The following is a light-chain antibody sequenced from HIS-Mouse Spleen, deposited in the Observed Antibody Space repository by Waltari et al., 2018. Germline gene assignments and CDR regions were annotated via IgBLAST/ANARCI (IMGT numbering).Light chain of an antibody. J-gene: IGLJ1*01. V-gene: IGLV2-23*01. CDR1: TSDVGSYNL. CDR2: EGS. Sequence: QSALTHPASVSGSPGQSIPISCTGTTSDVGSYNLVSWYQQHPGKAPKLMIYEGSNRPSGVSNRFSGSKSGNTASLTISGLQAEDEADYYCCSYAGSSTSYVFGTGTKVTVL. CDR3: CSYAGSSTSYV.